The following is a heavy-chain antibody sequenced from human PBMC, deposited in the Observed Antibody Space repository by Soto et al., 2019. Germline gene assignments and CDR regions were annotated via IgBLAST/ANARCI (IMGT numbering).Heavy chain of an antibody. Sequence: ASVKVSCKASGYTFTSYAMHWVRQAPGQRLEWMGWINAGNGNTKYSQKFQGRVTITRDTSASTAYMELSSLRSEDAAVYYCARDPDPPYGDFDYWGQGTLVTVSS. V-gene: IGHV1-3*01. D-gene: IGHD4-17*01. CDR2: INAGNGNT. CDR3: ARDPDPPYGDFDY. J-gene: IGHJ4*02. CDR1: GYTFTSYA.